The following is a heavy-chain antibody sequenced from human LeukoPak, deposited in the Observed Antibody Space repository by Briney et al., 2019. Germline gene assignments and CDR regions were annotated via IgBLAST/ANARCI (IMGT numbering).Heavy chain of an antibody. CDR3: AKFGLAGSGRYHDAFDI. V-gene: IGHV3-21*04. D-gene: IGHD3-10*01. Sequence: GGSLRLSFAASGSTFSSQNMNWFRQAPGKGLEGVPPIPIPGGDVNSADSVKGRFTISRDNAKNSLYLQLNSLRAEDTAVYYCAKFGLAGSGRYHDAFDIWGQGTMVTVSS. CDR1: GSTFSSQN. J-gene: IGHJ3*02. CDR2: IPIPGGDV.